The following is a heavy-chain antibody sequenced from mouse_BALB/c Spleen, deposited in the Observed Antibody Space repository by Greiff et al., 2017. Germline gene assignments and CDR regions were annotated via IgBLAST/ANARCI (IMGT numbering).Heavy chain of an antibody. CDR2: ISSGSSTI. Sequence: EVHLVESGGGLVQPGGSRKLSCAASGFTFSSFGMHWVRQAPEKGLEWVAYISSGSSTIYYGDTVKGRFTISRDNPKNTLFLQMTSLRSEDTAMYYCARGGKTGAMDYWGQGTSVTVSS. V-gene: IGHV5-17*02. CDR3: ARGGKTGAMDY. D-gene: IGHD4-1*01. J-gene: IGHJ4*01. CDR1: GFTFSSFG.